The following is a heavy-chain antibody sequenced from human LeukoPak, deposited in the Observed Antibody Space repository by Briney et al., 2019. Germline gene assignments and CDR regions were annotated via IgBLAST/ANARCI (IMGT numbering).Heavy chain of an antibody. V-gene: IGHV3-11*05. Sequence: GGSLRLSCAASGFTFRDYHMSWIRQAPGKGLEWVAYIVGSSSYTNYADSVKGRFTISRDNGENSLYLQMNSLRAEDTAVYYCAREWELLHYFDYWGQGTLVTVSS. CDR2: IVGSSSYT. CDR3: AREWELLHYFDY. J-gene: IGHJ4*02. CDR1: GFTFRDYH. D-gene: IGHD1-26*01.